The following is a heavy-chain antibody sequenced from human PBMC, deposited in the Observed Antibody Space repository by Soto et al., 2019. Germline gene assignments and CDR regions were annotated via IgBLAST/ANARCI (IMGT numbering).Heavy chain of an antibody. J-gene: IGHJ6*03. CDR3: ASGFDDSWFASV. CDR2: ISGSGGST. CDR1: GFTFSSYA. Sequence: PGGSLRLSCAASGFTFSSYAMSWVRQAPGKGLEWVSAISGSGGSTYYADSVKGRFTISRDNSKNTLYLQMNSLRAEDTAVYYCASGFDDSWFASVWGKGIKVTVSS. D-gene: IGHD6-13*01. V-gene: IGHV3-23*01.